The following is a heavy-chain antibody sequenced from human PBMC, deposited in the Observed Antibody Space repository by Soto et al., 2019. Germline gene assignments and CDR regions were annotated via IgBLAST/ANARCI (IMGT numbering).Heavy chain of an antibody. J-gene: IGHJ4*02. D-gene: IGHD6-19*01. V-gene: IGHV3-23*01. CDR3: AKDPLGIAVAGNIFDY. CDR1: GFTFSSYG. Sequence: PGGSLRLSCAASGFTFSSYGMSWVRQAPGKGLEWVSAISGSGGSTYYADSVKGRFTISRDNSKNTLYLQMNSLRAEDTAVYYCAKDPLGIAVAGNIFDYWGQGTLVTVSS. CDR2: ISGSGGST.